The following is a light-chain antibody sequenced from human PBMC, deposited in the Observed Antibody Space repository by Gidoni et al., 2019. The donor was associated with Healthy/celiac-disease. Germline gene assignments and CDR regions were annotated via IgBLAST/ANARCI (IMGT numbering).Light chain of an antibody. CDR1: QSVLYSSNNKNY. J-gene: IGKJ1*01. Sequence: DIVMTQSPDSLAVSLGERATINCKSSQSVLYSSNNKNYLAWYQQKPGPPPKLLIYWASTRESGVPVRFSGSGSGTDFTLTISSLQAEDVAVYYCQQYYSTLWTFGQGTKVEIK. V-gene: IGKV4-1*01. CDR2: WAS. CDR3: QQYYSTLWT.